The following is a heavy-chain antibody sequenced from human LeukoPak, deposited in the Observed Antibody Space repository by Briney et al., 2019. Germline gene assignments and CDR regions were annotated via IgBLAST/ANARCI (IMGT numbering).Heavy chain of an antibody. V-gene: IGHV3-21*01. CDR2: ITSSSSYI. CDR3: ARDFYDSSGYSSPIDY. CDR1: GFTFSSYS. Sequence: GGSLRLSCAASGFTFSSYSMNWVRQAPGKGLEWVSSITSSSSYIYYADSVKGRFTISRDNAKNSLYLQMNSLRAEDSAVYYCARDFYDSSGYSSPIDYWGQGTLVTVST. J-gene: IGHJ4*02. D-gene: IGHD3-22*01.